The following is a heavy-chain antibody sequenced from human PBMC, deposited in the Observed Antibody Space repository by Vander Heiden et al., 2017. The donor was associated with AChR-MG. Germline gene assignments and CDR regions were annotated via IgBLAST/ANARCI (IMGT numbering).Heavy chain of an antibody. CDR3: ARARPGFGELLYPTHFDY. CDR1: GGTFSSYA. V-gene: IGHV1-69*06. CDR2: IIPIFGTA. D-gene: IGHD3-10*01. J-gene: IGHJ4*02. Sequence: QVQLVQSGAEVKKPGSSVKVSCKASGGTFSSYAISWVRQAPGQGLEWMGGIIPIFGTANYAKKFQGRVTITADKSTSTAYMELSSLRSEETAVYYCARARPGFGELLYPTHFDYWGQGTLVTVSS.